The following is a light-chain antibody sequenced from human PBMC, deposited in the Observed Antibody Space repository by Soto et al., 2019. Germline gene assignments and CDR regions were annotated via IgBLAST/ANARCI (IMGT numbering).Light chain of an antibody. J-gene: IGKJ2*01. V-gene: IGKV3-15*01. CDR3: QQSNNWPYT. CDR1: QSVRDN. Sequence: EIVMTHSPATLSVSPGERATLSCRASQSVRDNLAWYQQEPGQAPALLIYGASTRATGIPARFSGSGSGTEFTLTINILQSEDFALYFCQQSNNWPYTFGQGTKLEIK. CDR2: GAS.